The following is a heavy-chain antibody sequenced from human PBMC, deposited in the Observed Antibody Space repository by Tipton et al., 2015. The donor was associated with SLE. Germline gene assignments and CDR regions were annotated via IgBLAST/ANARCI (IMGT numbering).Heavy chain of an antibody. CDR1: GGSISSSSYY. CDR3: ARDSGSGKGYFDL. D-gene: IGHD3-10*01. Sequence: TLSLTCAVSGGSISSSSYYWGWIRQPPGKGLEWIGEINHSGSTNYNPSLKSRVTISVDTSKNQFSLKLSPVTAADTAVYYCARDSGSGKGYFDLWGRGTLVTVSS. CDR2: INHSGST. J-gene: IGHJ2*01. V-gene: IGHV4-39*07.